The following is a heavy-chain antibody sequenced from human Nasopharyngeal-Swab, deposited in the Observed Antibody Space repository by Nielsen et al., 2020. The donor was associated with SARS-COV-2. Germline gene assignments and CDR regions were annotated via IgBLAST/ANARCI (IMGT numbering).Heavy chain of an antibody. J-gene: IGHJ6*03. CDR2: IFSNDEK. CDR3: ARSTYYDILTGYLRGYYYYMDV. V-gene: IGHV2-26*01. D-gene: IGHD3-9*01. CDR1: GFSLSNARMG. Sequence: SGPTLVKPTQTLTLTCTFSGFSLSNARMGVSWIRQPPGKALEWLAHIFSNDEKSYSTSLKSRLTISKDTSKSQVVLTMTNMDPVDTATYYCARSTYYDILTGYLRGYYYYMDVWGKGTTVTVSS.